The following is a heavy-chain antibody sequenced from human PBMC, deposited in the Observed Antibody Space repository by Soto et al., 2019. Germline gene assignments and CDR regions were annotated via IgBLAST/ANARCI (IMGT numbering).Heavy chain of an antibody. CDR3: ARVELTRRVVAAHYGMDV. CDR1: GYTFTSYG. Sequence: QVQLVQSGAEVKKPGASVKVSCKASGYTFTSYGISWVRQAPGQGLEWMGWISAYNGNTNYAQKLQGRVTMTTDTSTSTVYMELRSLRSDDTAVYYCARVELTRRVVAAHYGMDVWGQGTTVTVSS. V-gene: IGHV1-18*01. CDR2: ISAYNGNT. D-gene: IGHD2-15*01. J-gene: IGHJ6*02.